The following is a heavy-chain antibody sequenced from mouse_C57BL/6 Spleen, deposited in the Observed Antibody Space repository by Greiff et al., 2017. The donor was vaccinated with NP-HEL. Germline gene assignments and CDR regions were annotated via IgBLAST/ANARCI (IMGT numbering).Heavy chain of an antibody. J-gene: IGHJ2*01. D-gene: IGHD2-5*01. CDR2: IYPGDGDT. Sequence: VKLMESGPELVKPGASVKISCKASGYAFSSSWMNWVKQRPGKGLEWIGRIYPGDGDTNYNGKFKGKATLTADKSSSTAYMQLSSLTSEDSAVYFCAGGYSNYFDYWGQGTTLTVSS. V-gene: IGHV1-82*01. CDR3: AGGYSNYFDY. CDR1: GYAFSSSW.